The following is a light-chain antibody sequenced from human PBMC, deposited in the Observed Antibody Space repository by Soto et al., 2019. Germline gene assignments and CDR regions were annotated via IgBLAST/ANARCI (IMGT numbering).Light chain of an antibody. J-gene: IGLJ2*01. CDR3: CSYAGSSIPVV. CDR1: SSDIGGYNS. CDR2: EVN. Sequence: QSALTQPPSASGSPGQSVTISCTGTSSDIGGYNSVSWYQQHPGKAPRLMIYEVNKRPSGVPDRFSGSKSGYTASLTVSGLQTEDEADYYCCSYAGSSIPVVFGGGTKLTVL. V-gene: IGLV2-8*01.